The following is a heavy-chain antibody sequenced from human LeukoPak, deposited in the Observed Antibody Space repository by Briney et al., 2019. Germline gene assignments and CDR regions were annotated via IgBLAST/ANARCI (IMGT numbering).Heavy chain of an antibody. CDR1: GYTFTSYG. J-gene: IGHJ4*02. CDR2: ISAYNGYT. CDR3: ARRQGTTLSFDY. V-gene: IGHV1-18*01. D-gene: IGHD1-1*01. Sequence: ASVKVSCKASGYTFTSYGISWVRQAPGQGLEWMGWISAYNGYTTYVQKLQGRVTMTTDTSTSTAYMELRSLRSDDTAVYYCARRQGTTLSFDYWGQGTLVTVSS.